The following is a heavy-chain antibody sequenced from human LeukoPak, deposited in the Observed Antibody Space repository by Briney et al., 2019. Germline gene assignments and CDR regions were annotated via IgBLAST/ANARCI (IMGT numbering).Heavy chain of an antibody. CDR1: GFSISRGYY. D-gene: IGHD1-1*01. CDR2: IYHSGST. Sequence: ASETLSLTCAVSGFSISRGYYWDWIRQPPGKGLEWIGNIYHSGSTYYNPSLKSRVTISVDTSKNQFSLKLTSVTAADTAVYYCARRPISTGIDYWGQGTLVTVSS. V-gene: IGHV4-38-2*01. J-gene: IGHJ4*02. CDR3: ARRPISTGIDY.